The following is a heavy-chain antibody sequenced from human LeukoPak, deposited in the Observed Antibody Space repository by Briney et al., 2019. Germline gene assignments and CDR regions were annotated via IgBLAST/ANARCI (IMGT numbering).Heavy chain of an antibody. Sequence: GRSLRLSCAASGFTFSSYAMHWVRQAPGKGLEWVAVISYDGSNKYYADSVKGRFTISRDNSKNTLYLQMNSLRAEDTAVYYCARLPRIPGQDYWGQGTLVTVSS. CDR3: ARLPRIPGQDY. D-gene: IGHD2-2*02. J-gene: IGHJ4*02. CDR1: GFTFSSYA. CDR2: ISYDGSNK. V-gene: IGHV3-30*04.